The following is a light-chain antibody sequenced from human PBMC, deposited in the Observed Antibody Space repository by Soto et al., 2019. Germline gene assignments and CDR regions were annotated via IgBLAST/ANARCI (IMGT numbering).Light chain of an antibody. Sequence: QAVLTQPPSASGTPGQRVTISCSGSSSNIGSNTVNWYQQLPGTAPKLLIYSNTQRPSGAPDRFSGSKSGTSAALAISGLQSEDEADYYCAAWDDSLTVVFGGGTTLTVL. CDR2: SNT. CDR3: AAWDDSLTVV. J-gene: IGLJ2*01. CDR1: SSNIGSNT. V-gene: IGLV1-44*01.